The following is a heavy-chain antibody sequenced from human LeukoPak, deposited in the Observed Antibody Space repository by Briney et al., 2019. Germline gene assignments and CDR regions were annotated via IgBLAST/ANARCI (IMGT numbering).Heavy chain of an antibody. CDR3: AKDLSITIFGVVTP. Sequence: GGSLRLSCAASGFTFSSYAMHWVRQAPGKGLEWVAFIRYDGSNKYYADSVKGRFTISRDNSKNTLYLQMNSLRAEDTAVYYCAKDLSITIFGVVTPWGQGTLVTVSS. CDR2: IRYDGSNK. CDR1: GFTFSSYA. J-gene: IGHJ5*02. V-gene: IGHV3-30*02. D-gene: IGHD3-3*01.